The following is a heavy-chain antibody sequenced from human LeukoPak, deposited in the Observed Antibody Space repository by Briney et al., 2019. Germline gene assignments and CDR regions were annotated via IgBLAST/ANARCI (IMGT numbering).Heavy chain of an antibody. V-gene: IGHV3-21*01. CDR3: ARVEGYCSGGSCYGMDV. D-gene: IGHD2-15*01. Sequence: GGSLRLSCAASGFTFSSYAMHWVRQAPGKGLEWVSSISSSSSDKYYADSVKGRFTISRDNAKNSLYLQLNSLRAEDTAMYYCARVEGYCSGGSCYGMDVWGQGTTVTVSS. J-gene: IGHJ6*02. CDR1: GFTFSSYA. CDR2: ISSSSSDK.